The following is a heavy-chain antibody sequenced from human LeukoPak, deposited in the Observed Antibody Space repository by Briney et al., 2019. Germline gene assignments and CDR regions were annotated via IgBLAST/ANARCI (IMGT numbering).Heavy chain of an antibody. D-gene: IGHD3-10*01. Sequence: ASVKVSCKASGYTFTTYDINWVRQATGQRLEGMGWMNPNSGNTGYAQKFQGRVTMTRNTSMITAYMELNSLRSEDTAVYYCARANYYGSGKKDLDYWGQGTLVTVSS. J-gene: IGHJ4*02. CDR1: GYTFTTYD. CDR2: MNPNSGNT. CDR3: ARANYYGSGKKDLDY. V-gene: IGHV1-8*01.